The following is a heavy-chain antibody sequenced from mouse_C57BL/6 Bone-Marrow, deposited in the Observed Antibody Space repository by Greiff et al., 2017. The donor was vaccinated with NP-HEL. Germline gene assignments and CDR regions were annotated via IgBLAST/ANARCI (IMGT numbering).Heavy chain of an antibody. CDR2: ISSGSSTI. CDR1: GFTFSDYG. V-gene: IGHV5-17*01. D-gene: IGHD1-1*01. CDR3: ARGSSFLYWYFDV. J-gene: IGHJ1*03. Sequence: EVKVVESGGGLVKPGGSLKLSCAASGFTFSDYGMHWVRQAPEKGLEWVAYISSGSSTIYYADTVKGRFTISRDNAKNTLFLQMTSLRSEDTAMYYCARGSSFLYWYFDVWGTGTTVTVSS.